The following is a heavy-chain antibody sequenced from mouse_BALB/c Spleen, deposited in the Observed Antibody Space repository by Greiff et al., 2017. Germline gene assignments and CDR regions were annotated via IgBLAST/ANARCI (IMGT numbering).Heavy chain of an antibody. V-gene: IGHV7-3*02. CDR3: ARDEHFYAMDY. Sequence: VKLMESGGGLVQPGGSLRLSCATSGFTFTDYYMSWVRQPPGKALEWLGFIRNKANGYTTEYSASVKGRFTISRDNSQSILYLQMNTLRAENSATFYCARDEHFYAMDYWGQGNSVTVSS. CDR2: IRNKANGYTT. CDR1: GFTFTDYY. J-gene: IGHJ4*01.